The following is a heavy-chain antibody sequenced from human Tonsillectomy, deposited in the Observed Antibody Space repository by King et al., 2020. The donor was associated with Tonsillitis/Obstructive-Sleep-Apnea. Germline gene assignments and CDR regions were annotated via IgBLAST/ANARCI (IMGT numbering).Heavy chain of an antibody. D-gene: IGHD2-2*01. CDR1: GGSISSYY. J-gene: IGHJ6*02. CDR2: IYYSGST. V-gene: IGHV4-59*08. Sequence: QLQESGPGLVKPSETLSLTCTVSGGSISSYYWSWIRQPPGKGLEWIGYIYYSGSTKYNPSLNSRVSMSVDTSKNQLSLNLTSVTAADTAVYYCATRIRGGVLPTFVGMDVWGQGTTVTVSS. CDR3: ATRIRGGVLPTFVGMDV.